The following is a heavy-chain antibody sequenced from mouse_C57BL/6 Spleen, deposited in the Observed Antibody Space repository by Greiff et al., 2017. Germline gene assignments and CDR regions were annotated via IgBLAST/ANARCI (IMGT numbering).Heavy chain of an antibody. CDR3: ARDDGYYEGYYAMDY. Sequence: EVKLQESGPDLVKPGASVKISCTASGYSFTDYNMNWVRQSNGKSLEWIGVINPNYGTTCYNQKVKGKATLTVDQSSSNAYMQLNSLTSEDTAVYYCARDDGYYEGYYAMDYWGQGTSVTVSS. CDR1: GYSFTDYN. V-gene: IGHV1-39*01. CDR2: INPNYGTT. J-gene: IGHJ4*01. D-gene: IGHD2-3*01.